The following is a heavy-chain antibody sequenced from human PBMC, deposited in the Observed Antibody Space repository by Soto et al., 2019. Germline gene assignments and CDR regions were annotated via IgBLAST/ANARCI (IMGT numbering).Heavy chain of an antibody. CDR3: AADSLLELNY. D-gene: IGHD1-7*01. Sequence: WIVVGSGNTNYAQKFQERVTITRDMSTSTAYMELSSLRSEDTAVYYCAADSLLELNYWGQGTLVTVSS. J-gene: IGHJ4*02. CDR2: IVVGSGNT. V-gene: IGHV1-58*01.